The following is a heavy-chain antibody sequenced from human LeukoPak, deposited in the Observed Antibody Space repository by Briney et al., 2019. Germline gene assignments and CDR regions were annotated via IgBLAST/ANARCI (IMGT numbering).Heavy chain of an antibody. CDR2: ISGGGGST. V-gene: IGHV3-23*01. CDR1: GFTFTSYS. J-gene: IGHJ4*02. Sequence: GGSLRLSCAASGFTFTSYSMNWVRQAPGKGLEWVSTISGGGGSTYYADSVKGRFTISRDNSKNTLYLQVNSLRAEDTAVYYCARAHYDILTGYSEYYFDYWGQGTLVTVSS. D-gene: IGHD3-9*01. CDR3: ARAHYDILTGYSEYYFDY.